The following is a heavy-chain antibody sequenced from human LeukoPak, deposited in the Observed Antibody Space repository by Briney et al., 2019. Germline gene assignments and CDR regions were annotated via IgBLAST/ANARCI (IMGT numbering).Heavy chain of an antibody. CDR2: IYTSGST. Sequence: SETLSLTCTVSGGSISSNYWSWIRQPAGKGPEWIGRIYTSGSTNYNPSLKSRVTMSVDTSKNQFSLKLSSVTAADTAVYYCARDRGIAVRQDYYYYMDVWGKGTTVTVSS. CDR3: ARDRGIAVRQDYYYYMDV. CDR1: GGSISSNY. J-gene: IGHJ6*03. V-gene: IGHV4-4*07. D-gene: IGHD6-6*01.